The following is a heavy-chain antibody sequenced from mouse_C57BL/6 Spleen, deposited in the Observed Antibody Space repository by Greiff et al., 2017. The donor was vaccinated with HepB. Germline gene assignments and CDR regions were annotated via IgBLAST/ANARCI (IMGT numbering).Heavy chain of an antibody. J-gene: IGHJ2*01. CDR3: ARRVRYFDY. CDR1: GYTFTDYY. CDR2: IYPGSGNT. Sequence: QVQLKESGAELVRPGASVKLSCKASGYTFTDYYINWVKQRPGQGLEWIARIYPGSGNTYYNEKFKGKATLTAEKSSSTAYMQLSSLTSEDSAVYFCARRVRYFDYWGQGTTLTVSS. V-gene: IGHV1-76*01.